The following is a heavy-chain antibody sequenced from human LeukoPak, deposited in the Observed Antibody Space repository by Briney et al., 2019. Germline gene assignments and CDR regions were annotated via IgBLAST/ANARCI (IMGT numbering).Heavy chain of an antibody. CDR1: GGTFSTFG. D-gene: IGHD5-18*01. CDR3: ARETGYAYGRAPLDY. V-gene: IGHV1-69*06. CDR2: IIPMSGTV. Sequence: GASVKVSCKASGGTFSTFGISWVRQAPGQGLEWMGGIIPMSGTVNNAQKFQGRVTITADKSTGTAYMELSSLRSDDTAVYYCARETGYAYGRAPLDYWGQGTLVTASS. J-gene: IGHJ4*02.